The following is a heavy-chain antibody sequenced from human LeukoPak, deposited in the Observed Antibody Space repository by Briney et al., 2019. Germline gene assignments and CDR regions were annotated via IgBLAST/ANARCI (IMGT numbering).Heavy chain of an antibody. V-gene: IGHV3-30*03. CDR3: ASGVVYRDAFDI. CDR1: GFTFSSYA. Sequence: SGGSLRLSCAASGFTFSSYAMSWVRQAPGKGLEWVAVISYDGSNKYYADSVKGRFTISRDNSKNTLYLQMNSLRAEDTAVYYCASGVVYRDAFDIWGQGTMVTVSS. J-gene: IGHJ3*02. CDR2: ISYDGSNK. D-gene: IGHD2-2*01.